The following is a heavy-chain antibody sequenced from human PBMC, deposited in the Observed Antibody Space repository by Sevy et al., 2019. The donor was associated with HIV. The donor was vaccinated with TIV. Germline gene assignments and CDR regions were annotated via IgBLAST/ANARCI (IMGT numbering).Heavy chain of an antibody. Sequence: GGSLRLSCAASGFTFSGYAMSWVRQAPGKGLEWVSLITGSGSKTYYADSVKGRFTISRDNSKNTVNLQMNSLGVEETAIYYCAKETWGLFDPWGQGILVTVSS. CDR2: ITGSGSKT. V-gene: IGHV3-23*01. CDR1: GFTFSGYA. J-gene: IGHJ5*02. CDR3: AKETWGLFDP. D-gene: IGHD7-27*01.